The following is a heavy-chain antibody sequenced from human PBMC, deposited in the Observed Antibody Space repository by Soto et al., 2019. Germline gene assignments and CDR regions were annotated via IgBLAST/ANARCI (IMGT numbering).Heavy chain of an antibody. V-gene: IGHV4-39*07. CDR3: ARKLRLTDAFDI. Sequence: PSETLSLTCAVSGGSISSSSYYWGWIRQPPGKGLEWIGSIYYSGSTYYNPSLKSRVTISVDTSKNQFSLKLSSVTAADTAVYYCARKLRLTDAFDIWGQGTMVTVSS. CDR2: IYYSGST. J-gene: IGHJ3*02. CDR1: GGSISSSSYY. D-gene: IGHD3-16*01.